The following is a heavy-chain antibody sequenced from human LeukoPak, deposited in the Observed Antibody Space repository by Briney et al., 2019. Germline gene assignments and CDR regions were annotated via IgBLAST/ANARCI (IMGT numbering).Heavy chain of an antibody. V-gene: IGHV4-59*01. CDR2: IYYSGKT. CDR3: ARTYDFWSGSYFDY. J-gene: IGHJ4*02. D-gene: IGHD3-3*01. CDR1: GGSISSYY. Sequence: PSETLSLTCTVSGGSISSYYGSWLRQPPRKGLEWLGYIYYSGKTNYNPSLKSRVTISVDTSKNQFTLKLSSVTAADTAVYYCARTYDFWSGSYFDYWGQGTLVTVSS.